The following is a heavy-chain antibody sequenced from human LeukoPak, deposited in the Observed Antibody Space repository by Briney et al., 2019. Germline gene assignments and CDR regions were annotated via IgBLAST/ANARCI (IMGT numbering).Heavy chain of an antibody. J-gene: IGHJ4*02. CDR3: ARVYGDHYGSGVIDY. Sequence: ASVKVSCKASGYTFTDYYMHWVRQAPGQGLEWMGWINPNSGGTNYAQRFQGRVTMTRDTSISTAYMELSRLRSDDTAVYYCARVYGDHYGSGVIDYWGLGTLVTVSS. CDR2: INPNSGGT. V-gene: IGHV1-2*02. D-gene: IGHD3-10*01. CDR1: GYTFTDYY.